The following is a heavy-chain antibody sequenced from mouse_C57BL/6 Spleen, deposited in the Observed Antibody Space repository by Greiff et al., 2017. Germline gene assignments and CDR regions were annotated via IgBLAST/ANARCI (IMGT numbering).Heavy chain of an antibody. D-gene: IGHD1-2*01. CDR3: ARDDYGVAY. Sequence: EVQLQQSGPGLVKPSQSLSLTCSVTGYSITSGYYWNWIRQFPGNKLEWMGYISYDGSNNYNPSLKNRISITRDTSKNQFFLKLNSVTTEDTATYYCARDDYGVAYWGQGTLVTVSA. CDR1: GYSITSGYY. V-gene: IGHV3-6*01. CDR2: ISYDGSN. J-gene: IGHJ3*01.